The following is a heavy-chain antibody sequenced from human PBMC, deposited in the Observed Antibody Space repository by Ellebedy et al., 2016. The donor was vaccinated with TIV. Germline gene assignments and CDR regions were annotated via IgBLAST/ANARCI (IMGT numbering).Heavy chain of an antibody. CDR3: TGAITGGGY. V-gene: IGHV3-73*01. D-gene: IGHD1-14*01. J-gene: IGHJ4*02. CDR1: GFIFSDSA. CDR2: IRKRTNSYAT. Sequence: GESLKISCAASGFIFSDSAIYWVRQASGKGLEWVGRIRKRTNSYATEYAASVKGRFTISRDDSKNTAYLQMNSLKIEDTAVYYCTGAITGGGYWGQGTLVTVSS.